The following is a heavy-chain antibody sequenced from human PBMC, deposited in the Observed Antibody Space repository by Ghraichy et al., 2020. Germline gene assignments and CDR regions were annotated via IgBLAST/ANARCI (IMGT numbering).Heavy chain of an antibody. CDR2: INLNSGDT. Sequence: ASVKVSCKASGYTFTGHYVHWVRQARGQGLEWMGRINLNSGDTNYAQKFQGRVTMTRDMSIATAYMEVSRLRSDDTAVYYCARGWTVGGNYYGMDVWGQGTMVTVSS. J-gene: IGHJ6*02. CDR3: ARGWTVGGNYYGMDV. V-gene: IGHV1-2*06. D-gene: IGHD1-26*01. CDR1: GYTFTGHY.